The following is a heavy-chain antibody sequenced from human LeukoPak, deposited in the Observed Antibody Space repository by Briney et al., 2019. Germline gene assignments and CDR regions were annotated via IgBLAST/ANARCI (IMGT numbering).Heavy chain of an antibody. V-gene: IGHV4-59*01. CDR3: ATGGARAITPLDY. D-gene: IGHD1-14*01. J-gene: IGHJ4*02. CDR1: GGSISSYY. Sequence: PSETLSLTCTVSGGSISSYYWSWLRQPPGKGREWIGYIYYSGSTNYNPSLKSRVTISVDTSKNQFSLKLSSVTAADTAVYYCATGGARAITPLDYWGQGTLVTVSS. CDR2: IYYSGST.